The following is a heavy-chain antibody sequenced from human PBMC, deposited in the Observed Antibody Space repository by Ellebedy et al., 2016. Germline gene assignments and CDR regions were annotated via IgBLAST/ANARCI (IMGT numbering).Heavy chain of an antibody. CDR3: AKDGFSGSYYHYFDY. J-gene: IGHJ4*02. Sequence: AISGSGGSTYYADSVKGRFTVSRDNSKNTLYLQMNSLRAEDTAVYYCAKDGFSGSYYHYFDYWGQGTLVTVSS. D-gene: IGHD1-26*01. CDR2: ISGSGGST. V-gene: IGHV3-23*01.